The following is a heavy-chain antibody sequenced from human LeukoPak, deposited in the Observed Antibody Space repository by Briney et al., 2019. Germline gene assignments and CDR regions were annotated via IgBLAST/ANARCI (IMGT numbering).Heavy chain of an antibody. V-gene: IGHV3-33*08. CDR2: IWYGGSNK. Sequence: PGGSLRLSCAASGFTFSSYGMHWVRQAPGKGLEWVAVIWYGGSNKYYADSVKGRFTISRDNSKNTLYLQMNSLRAEDTAVYYGARGRDYGDYPYYFDYWGQGTLVTVSS. CDR3: ARGRDYGDYPYYFDY. CDR1: GFTFSSYG. J-gene: IGHJ4*02. D-gene: IGHD4-17*01.